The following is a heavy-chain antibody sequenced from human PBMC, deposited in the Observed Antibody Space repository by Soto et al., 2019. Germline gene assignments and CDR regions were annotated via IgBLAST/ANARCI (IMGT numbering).Heavy chain of an antibody. CDR1: GYTFTSYG. CDR2: ISAYNGNT. J-gene: IGHJ5*02. D-gene: IGHD2-15*01. Sequence: GASVKVSCKASGYTFTSYGISWVRQAPGQGLEWMGWISAYNGNTNYAQKLQGRVTMTTDTSTSTAYMELRSLRSDDTAVYYCARVPYKSSVVGWFDPWGQGTLVTVSS. V-gene: IGHV1-18*01. CDR3: ARVPYKSSVVGWFDP.